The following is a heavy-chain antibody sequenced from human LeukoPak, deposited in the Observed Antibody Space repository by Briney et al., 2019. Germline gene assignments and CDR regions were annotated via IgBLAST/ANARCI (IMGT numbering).Heavy chain of an antibody. CDR1: GGSFSGYY. V-gene: IGHV4-34*01. Sequence: SETLSLACAVYGGSFSGYYWSWIRQPPGKGLEWIGEINHSGSTNYNPSLKSRVTISVDTSKNQFSLKLSSVTAADTAVYYCAAAPGGTFSFDYWGQGSLVTVSS. D-gene: IGHD6-13*01. CDR2: INHSGST. J-gene: IGHJ4*02. CDR3: AAAPGGTFSFDY.